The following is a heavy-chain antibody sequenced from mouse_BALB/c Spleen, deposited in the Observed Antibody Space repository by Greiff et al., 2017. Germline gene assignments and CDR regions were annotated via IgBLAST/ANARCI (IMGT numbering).Heavy chain of an antibody. Sequence: EVQGVESGGGLVKPGGSLKLSCAASGFTFSDYYMYWVRQTPEKRLEWVATISDGGSYTYYPDSVKGRFTISRDNAKNNLYLQMSSLKSEDTAMYYCARDQGNYDYAMDYWGQGTSVTVSS. V-gene: IGHV5-4*02. J-gene: IGHJ4*01. CDR1: GFTFSDYY. CDR2: ISDGGSYT. D-gene: IGHD2-1*01. CDR3: ARDQGNYDYAMDY.